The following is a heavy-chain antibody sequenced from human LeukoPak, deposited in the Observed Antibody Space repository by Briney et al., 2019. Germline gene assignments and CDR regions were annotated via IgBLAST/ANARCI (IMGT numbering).Heavy chain of an antibody. D-gene: IGHD1-26*01. Sequence: SETLSLTCTVSGGSTSNYWSWIRQPAGKGLEWIGHIYSSGSTNYNPSLKSRVTMSLDTSNKQFSLKLNSVTAADTAVYYCGRALGSGSYIDFWGQGTLVTVSS. V-gene: IGHV4-4*07. J-gene: IGHJ4*02. CDR1: GGSTSNY. CDR3: GRALGSGSYIDF. CDR2: IYSSGST.